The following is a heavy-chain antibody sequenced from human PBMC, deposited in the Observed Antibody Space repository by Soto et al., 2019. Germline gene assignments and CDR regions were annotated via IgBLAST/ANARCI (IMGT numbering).Heavy chain of an antibody. CDR3: ARGDQFGWFDP. CDR2: IYYSGST. J-gene: IGHJ5*02. Sequence: QVQLQESGPGLVKPSETLSLTCTVSGGSVSSGNDYWSWIRQPPGKGLAWIGYIYYSGSTNYNPSLRSRVTISVDTFKKQLSLKLSSVSAAGTAVYYFARGDQFGWFDPWGQGTLVTLSS. CDR1: GGSVSSGNDY. V-gene: IGHV4-61*01. D-gene: IGHD3-16*01.